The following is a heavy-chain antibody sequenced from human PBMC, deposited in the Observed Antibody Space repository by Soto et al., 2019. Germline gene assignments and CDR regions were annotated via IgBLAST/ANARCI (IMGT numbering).Heavy chain of an antibody. J-gene: IGHJ4*02. CDR1: GGTFSTYG. Sequence: QVHLVQSGAEVKKPASSVKVSCQASGGTFSTYGITWVRQAPGHGLEWMGAIIPVFASTSSAQLFRGRLSIAAGEVSATADLELSRLASEATAIYYFATTRFLATAIQPFALWGQGAVVRVS. V-gene: IGHV1-69*01. D-gene: IGHD3-3*02. CDR2: IIPVFAST. CDR3: ATTRFLATAIQPFAL.